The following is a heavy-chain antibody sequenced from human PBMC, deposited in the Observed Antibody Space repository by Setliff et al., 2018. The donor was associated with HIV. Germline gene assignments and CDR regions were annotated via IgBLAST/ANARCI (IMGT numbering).Heavy chain of an antibody. Sequence: PSETLSLTCTVSGGSISSGGYYWSWIRQHPGKGLEWIGYIYYSGSTYYNPSLKSRVTISVDTSKNQFSLKLSSVTAADTAVYYCARVTGYCSSTSCYTILYYFDYWGQGTLVTVSS. D-gene: IGHD2-2*02. V-gene: IGHV4-31*03. CDR3: ARVTGYCSSTSCYTILYYFDY. CDR2: IYYSGST. J-gene: IGHJ4*02. CDR1: GGSISSGGYY.